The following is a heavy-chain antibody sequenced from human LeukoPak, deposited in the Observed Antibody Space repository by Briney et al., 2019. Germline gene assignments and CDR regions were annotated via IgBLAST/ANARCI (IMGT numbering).Heavy chain of an antibody. Sequence: GASVKVSCKASGGTFSSYAISWVRQAPGQGPEWMGRIIPILGIANYAQKFQGRVTITADKSTSTAYMELSSLRSEDTAVYYCARAATYFDYWGQGTLVTVSS. CDR3: ARAATYFDY. CDR2: IIPILGIA. J-gene: IGHJ4*02. D-gene: IGHD2-15*01. V-gene: IGHV1-69*04. CDR1: GGTFSSYA.